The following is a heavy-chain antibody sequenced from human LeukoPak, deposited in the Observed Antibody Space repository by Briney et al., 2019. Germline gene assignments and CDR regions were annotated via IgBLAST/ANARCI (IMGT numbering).Heavy chain of an antibody. Sequence: GGSLRLSCAASGISVSSNYMSWVRQAPGKGLQWVSVIYVDGSTYYADSVKGRITISRDNSKNTLYLQMSSLRAEDTAVYYCAKSGYNYDSDAYAFIDYWGQGTLVTVSS. D-gene: IGHD3-22*01. CDR3: AKSGYNYDSDAYAFIDY. V-gene: IGHV3-53*01. CDR1: GISVSSNY. J-gene: IGHJ4*02. CDR2: IYVDGST.